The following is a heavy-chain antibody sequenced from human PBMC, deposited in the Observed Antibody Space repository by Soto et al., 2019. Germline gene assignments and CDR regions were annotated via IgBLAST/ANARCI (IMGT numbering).Heavy chain of an antibody. V-gene: IGHV1-69*12. CDR2: IIPIFGTA. CDR3: ARESGYCGGDCYSPLFDY. CDR1: GGTFSSYA. D-gene: IGHD2-21*02. J-gene: IGHJ4*02. Sequence: QVQLVQSGAEVKKPGSSVKVSCKASGGTFSSYAISWVRQAPGQGLEWMGGIIPIFGTANYAQKFQGRVTITADESTRPDYMELSSLRSEDTAVYYCARESGYCGGDCYSPLFDYWGQGTLVTVSS.